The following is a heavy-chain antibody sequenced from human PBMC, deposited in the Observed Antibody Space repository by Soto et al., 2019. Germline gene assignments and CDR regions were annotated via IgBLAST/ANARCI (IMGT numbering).Heavy chain of an antibody. CDR2: ISSSSSYI. D-gene: IGHD3-3*01. V-gene: IGHV3-21*01. Sequence: EVQLVESGGGLVKPGGSLRLSCAASGFTFSSYSMNWVRQAPGKGLEWVSSISSSSSYIYYADSVKGRFTISRDNAKNSLYLQMTSLRAEDTAVYYCARAPTYYDFWSGYPDAFDIWGQGTMVTVSS. CDR3: ARAPTYYDFWSGYPDAFDI. CDR1: GFTFSSYS. J-gene: IGHJ3*02.